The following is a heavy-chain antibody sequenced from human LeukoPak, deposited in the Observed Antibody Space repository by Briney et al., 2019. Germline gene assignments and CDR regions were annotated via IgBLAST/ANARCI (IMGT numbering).Heavy chain of an antibody. V-gene: IGHV1-18*01. CDR3: ARVSDDSSANWFDP. J-gene: IGHJ5*02. CDR1: GYTFTSYG. Sequence: GASVTVSCKASGYTFTSYGISWVRQAPGQGLEWMGWISAYNGNTNYAQKLQGRVTMTTDTSTSTAYMELRSLRSDDTAVYYCARVSDDSSANWFDPWGQGTLVTVSS. D-gene: IGHD3-22*01. CDR2: ISAYNGNT.